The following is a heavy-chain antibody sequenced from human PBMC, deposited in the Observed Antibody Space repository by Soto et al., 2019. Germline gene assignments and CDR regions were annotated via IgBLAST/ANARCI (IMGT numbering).Heavy chain of an antibody. CDR1: GYTFTSYG. Sequence: ASVKVSCKASGYTFTSYGISWVRQAPGQGLEWMGWISAYNGNTNYAQKLQGRVTMTTDTSTSTAYMELRSLRSDDTAVYYCARDRENSSGWSLSDAFDIWGQGTMVTVSS. J-gene: IGHJ3*02. CDR2: ISAYNGNT. CDR3: ARDRENSSGWSLSDAFDI. V-gene: IGHV1-18*01. D-gene: IGHD6-19*01.